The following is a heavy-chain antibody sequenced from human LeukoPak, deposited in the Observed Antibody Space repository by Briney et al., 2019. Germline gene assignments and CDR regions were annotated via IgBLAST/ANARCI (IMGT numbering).Heavy chain of an antibody. CDR1: GFTFTSSA. J-gene: IGHJ4*02. V-gene: IGHV1-58*01. CDR2: IVVGSGNT. D-gene: IGHD3-3*01. CDR3: AADRRYDFWSGLYYFDY. Sequence: GASVKVSCKASGFTFTSSAVQWVRQARGQRLEWIGWIVVGSGNTNYAQKFQERVTITRDMSTSTAYMELSSLRSEDTAVYYCAADRRYDFWSGLYYFDYWGQGTLVTVSS.